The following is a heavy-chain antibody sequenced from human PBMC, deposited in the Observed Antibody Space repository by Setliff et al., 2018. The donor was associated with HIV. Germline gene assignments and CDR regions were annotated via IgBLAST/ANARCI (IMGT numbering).Heavy chain of an antibody. J-gene: IGHJ4*02. V-gene: IGHV3-66*01. CDR3: ARSPGEEWFSPNFDY. CDR1: EFTVSSNY. CDR2: IYSGGST. Sequence: GGSLRLSCAASEFTVSSNYMSWVRQAPGKGLEWVSVIYSGGSTYYTDSVKGRFTISRDNAKNSLYLQMNSLRAEDTAVYFCARSPGEEWFSPNFDYWGQGTLVTVSS. D-gene: IGHD3-3*01.